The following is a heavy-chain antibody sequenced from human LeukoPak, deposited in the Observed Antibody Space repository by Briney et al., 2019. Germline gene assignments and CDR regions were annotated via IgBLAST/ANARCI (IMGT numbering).Heavy chain of an antibody. CDR2: IYSDGTT. J-gene: IGHJ4*02. D-gene: IGHD1-26*01. CDR1: GFTVSTNY. Sequence: GGSLRLSCAASGFTVSTNYMNWVRQAPGKGLEWVSVIYSDGTTYYADSVKGRFTISRDNSRNMLFLQMNSLRADDTAVYYCAKDLVVGALDYWGQGTLVTVSS. CDR3: AKDLVVGALDY. V-gene: IGHV3-53*01.